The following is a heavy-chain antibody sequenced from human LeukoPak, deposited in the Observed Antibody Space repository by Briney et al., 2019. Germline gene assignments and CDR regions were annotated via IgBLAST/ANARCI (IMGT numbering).Heavy chain of an antibody. CDR2: IYYSGST. D-gene: IGHD2-15*01. V-gene: IGHV4-39*07. J-gene: IGHJ6*02. CDR1: GGSISSSRYY. Sequence: SETLSLTCTISGGSISSSRYYWGWIRQPPGKGLEWIGSIYYSGSTNYNPSLKSRVTISVDTSKNQFSLKLSSVTAADTAVYYCARSPGYCSGGSCYRYYYYGMDVWGQGTTVTVSS. CDR3: ARSPGYCSGGSCYRYYYYGMDV.